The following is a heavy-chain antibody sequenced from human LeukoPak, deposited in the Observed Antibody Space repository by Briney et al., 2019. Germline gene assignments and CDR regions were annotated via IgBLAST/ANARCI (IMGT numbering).Heavy chain of an antibody. CDR2: IYATGST. Sequence: PSETLSLTCTVSGGSINSGNFYWSCIRRPAGEGLEWIGRIYATGSTSYNPSLESPVTISIDTSKNQFSLNLNSVTAADTAVYYCARGGGRSPSYWGQGALVTVSS. CDR3: ARGGGRSPSY. J-gene: IGHJ4*02. V-gene: IGHV4-61*02. CDR1: GGSINSGNFY. D-gene: IGHD6-25*01.